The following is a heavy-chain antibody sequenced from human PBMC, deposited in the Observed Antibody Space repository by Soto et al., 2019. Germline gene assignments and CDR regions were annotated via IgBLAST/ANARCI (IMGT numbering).Heavy chain of an antibody. J-gene: IGHJ4*02. CDR1: GFSLSTSGMC. V-gene: IGHV2-70*12. CDR2: IDWDDDK. D-gene: IGHD1-7*01. CDR3: AHRRGSIRTLDF. Sequence: SGPTLVNPTQTLTLTCTFSGFSLSTSGMCVSWIRQPPGKALEWLAVIDWDDDKYYTTSLKTKLTISKDTTKNQVVRTMTNMIPVDTATCSCAHRRGSIRTLDFWGQGTLVTVSS.